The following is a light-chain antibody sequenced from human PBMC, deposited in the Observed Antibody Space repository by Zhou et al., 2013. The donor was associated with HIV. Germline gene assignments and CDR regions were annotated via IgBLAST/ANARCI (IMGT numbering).Light chain of an antibody. V-gene: IGKV3-15*01. CDR2: SAS. Sequence: EIVMTQSPATLSVSPGERATLSCRASQSLSSNLAWYQQKPGQAPRLLIYSASTRATGIPARFSGSGSGTEFTLTISSLQSEDFAVYYCQQYNNWPMCSFGQGTKLEIK. CDR1: QSLSSN. J-gene: IGKJ2*04. CDR3: QQYNNWPMCS.